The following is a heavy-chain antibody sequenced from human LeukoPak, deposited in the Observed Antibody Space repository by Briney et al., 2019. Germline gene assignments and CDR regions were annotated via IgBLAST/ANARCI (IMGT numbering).Heavy chain of an antibody. Sequence: GGSLRLSCAASGFTFDDCGMSWVRQAPGKGQEWVSGINWNGGSTGYADSVKGRFTISRDNAKNSLYLQMNSLRAEDTALYYCARGVGGSWEYYFDYWGQGTLVTVSS. CDR3: ARGVGGSWEYYFDY. CDR1: GFTFDDCG. D-gene: IGHD6-13*01. J-gene: IGHJ4*02. CDR2: INWNGGST. V-gene: IGHV3-20*04.